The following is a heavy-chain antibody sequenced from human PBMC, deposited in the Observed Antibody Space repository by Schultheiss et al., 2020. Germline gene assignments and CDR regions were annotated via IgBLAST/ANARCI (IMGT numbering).Heavy chain of an antibody. D-gene: IGHD2-2*01. CDR2: IYHSGST. V-gene: IGHV4-4*02. J-gene: IGHJ6*02. Sequence: SETLSLTCAVSGGSISSSNWWSWVRQAPGKGLVWIGEIYHSGSTNYNPSLKSRVTISVDKSKNQFSLKLSSVTAADTAVYYCARDCSSTSCKLRGYYYYGMDVWGQGTTVTVSS. CDR3: ARDCSSTSCKLRGYYYYGMDV. CDR1: GGSISSSNW.